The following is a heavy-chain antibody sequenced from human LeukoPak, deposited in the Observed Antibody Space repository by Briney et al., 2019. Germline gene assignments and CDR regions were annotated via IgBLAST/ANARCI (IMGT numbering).Heavy chain of an antibody. Sequence: ASVKVSCKASGYTFTSYGISWVRQAPGQGLEWMGWNNAYKGNTNYAQKLQGRVTMTTDTSPSTAYMELRSLRSDDTAVYYCARDSRSRLAVAGTLLLKRFDPWGQGTLVTVSS. J-gene: IGHJ5*02. CDR3: ARDSRSRLAVAGTLLLKRFDP. CDR2: NNAYKGNT. V-gene: IGHV1-18*01. D-gene: IGHD6-19*01. CDR1: GYTFTSYG.